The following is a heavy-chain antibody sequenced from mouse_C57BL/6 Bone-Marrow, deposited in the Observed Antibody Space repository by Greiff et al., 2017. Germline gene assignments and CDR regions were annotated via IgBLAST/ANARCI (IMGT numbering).Heavy chain of an antibody. CDR2: IFPGSGST. Sequence: QVQLQQSGPELVKPGASVKISCKASGYTFTDYYINWVKQRPGQGLEWIGWIFPGSGSTYYNEKFKGKATLTVDQSSSTAYMLLSSLTSEDSAVYFCARRWEEYFDYWGQGTTLTVSS. D-gene: IGHD4-1*01. CDR1: GYTFTDYY. CDR3: ARRWEEYFDY. V-gene: IGHV1-75*01. J-gene: IGHJ2*01.